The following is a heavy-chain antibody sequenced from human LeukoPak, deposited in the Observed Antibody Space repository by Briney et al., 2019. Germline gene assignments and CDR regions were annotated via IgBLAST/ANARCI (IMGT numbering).Heavy chain of an antibody. V-gene: IGHV4-59*08. CDR3: ARTRRYSSSSTMDY. CDR2: ICYSGST. CDR1: GGSISSYY. Sequence: SETLSLTCTVSGGSISSYYWSWIRQPPGKGLEWIGYICYSGSTNYNPSLKSRVTISVDTSKNQFSLKLSSVTAADTAVYYCARTRRYSSSSTMDYWGQGTLVTVSS. D-gene: IGHD6-6*01. J-gene: IGHJ4*02.